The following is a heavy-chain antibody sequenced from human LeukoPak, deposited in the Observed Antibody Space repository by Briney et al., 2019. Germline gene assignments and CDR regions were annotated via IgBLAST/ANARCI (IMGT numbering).Heavy chain of an antibody. Sequence: GGSLRLSCAASRFTFSSYAMSWVRQAPGKGLEWVSGIGSSGGSTDYTDSVKGQFTISRDNSKNTVYLQMDSLRAEDTAVYYCAKSDIAASGTGASDIWGQGTMVTVSS. V-gene: IGHV3-23*01. CDR2: IGSSGGST. D-gene: IGHD6-13*01. CDR1: RFTFSSYA. CDR3: AKSDIAASGTGASDI. J-gene: IGHJ3*02.